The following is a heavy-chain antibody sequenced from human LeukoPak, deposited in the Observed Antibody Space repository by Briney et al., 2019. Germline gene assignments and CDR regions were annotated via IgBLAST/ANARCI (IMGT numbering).Heavy chain of an antibody. CDR3: EKVGSSGYEFDY. V-gene: IGHV3-9*03. Sequence: GGSLRLSCAASGFTFDDYSMHWVRQAPGKGLVWGSGISWNSGSIDYADSVKGRFTISRDKAKNSLYLQMNSLRAEDMALYYCEKVGSSGYEFDYWGRGTLATVSS. CDR1: GFTFDDYS. J-gene: IGHJ4*02. D-gene: IGHD3-22*01. CDR2: ISWNSGSI.